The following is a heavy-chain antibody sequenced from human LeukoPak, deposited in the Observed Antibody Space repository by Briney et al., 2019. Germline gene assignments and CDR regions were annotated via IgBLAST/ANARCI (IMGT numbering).Heavy chain of an antibody. J-gene: IGHJ4*02. Sequence: GGSLRLSCAASGFTFSSYAMSWVRQAPGKGLEWVSVIYSGGSTYYADSVKGRFTISRDNSKDTLYLQMNSLRAEDTAVYYCAREGLVGATTASDYWGQGTLVTVSS. V-gene: IGHV3-53*01. CDR3: AREGLVGATTASDY. CDR1: GFTFSSYA. D-gene: IGHD1-26*01. CDR2: IYSGGST.